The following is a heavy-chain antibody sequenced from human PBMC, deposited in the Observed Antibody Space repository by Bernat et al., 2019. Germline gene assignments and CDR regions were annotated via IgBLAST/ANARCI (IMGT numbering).Heavy chain of an antibody. J-gene: IGHJ4*02. Sequence: QVQLVQSGAEVKKPGSSVKVSCKASGGTFSSYAISWVRQAPGQGLEWMGGIIPIFGTANYTQKFQGRLTITADESTSTAYRGLSSLRAEDTAVYYCAGRRDTLSYYFASWGQGTLFTVSS. CDR1: GGTFSSYA. CDR3: AGRRDTLSYYFAS. CDR2: IIPIFGTA. D-gene: IGHD3-16*01. V-gene: IGHV1-69*01.